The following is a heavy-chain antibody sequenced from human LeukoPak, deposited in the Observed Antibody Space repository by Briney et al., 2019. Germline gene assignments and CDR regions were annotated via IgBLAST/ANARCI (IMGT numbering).Heavy chain of an antibody. V-gene: IGHV3-30*02. J-gene: IGHJ4*02. Sequence: PGESLRLSCAASGVTFSSYGMHWLRQAPGKGLEWVGYIWYDGSNKYYAAPVTRLFTISRDNSKNTPYLQMTRLRAEDTAVYYCAKDQVGYYDSSGYYSSPGYYWGPGILVTV. CDR1: GVTFSSYG. CDR2: IWYDGSNK. CDR3: AKDQVGYYDSSGYYSSPGYY. D-gene: IGHD3-22*01.